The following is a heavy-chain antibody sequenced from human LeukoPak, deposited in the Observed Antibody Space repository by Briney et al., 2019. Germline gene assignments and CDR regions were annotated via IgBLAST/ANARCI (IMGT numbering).Heavy chain of an antibody. CDR3: ARSATYDYVWGSYRYYDP. D-gene: IGHD3-16*02. J-gene: IGHJ5*02. V-gene: IGHV4-59*01. Sequence: SETLSLTCSVSGGSIDSYYWTWIRQPPGRGLEWLGYIYSSGSTTYNPSLQSRVTISVDTSRNQFSLKLTSVTTADTAIYYCARSATYDYVWGSYRYYDPWGQGTLVTVSS. CDR2: IYSSGST. CDR1: GGSIDSYY.